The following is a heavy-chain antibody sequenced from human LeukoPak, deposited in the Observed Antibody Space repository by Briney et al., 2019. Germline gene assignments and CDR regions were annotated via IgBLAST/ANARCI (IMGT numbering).Heavy chain of an antibody. CDR1: GYTFTSYG. CDR2: ISAYNGNT. Sequence: ASVKASCKASGYTFTSYGISWVRQAPGQGLEWMGWISAYNGNTNYAQKLQGRVTMTTDTSTSTAYMELRSLRSDDTAVYYCARDVRVGWLPRLDYWGQGTLVTVSS. V-gene: IGHV1-18*01. CDR3: ARDVRVGWLPRLDY. J-gene: IGHJ4*02. D-gene: IGHD3-10*02.